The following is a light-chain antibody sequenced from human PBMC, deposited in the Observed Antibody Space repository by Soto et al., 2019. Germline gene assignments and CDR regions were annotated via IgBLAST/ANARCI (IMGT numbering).Light chain of an antibody. CDR2: SNS. CDR3: AAWDDSLNTYV. CDR1: SSNIGSNT. J-gene: IGLJ1*01. Sequence: QSVLTQPPSASGTPGQRVTISCSGSSSNIGSNTVNWYQHLPGAAPKLLIYSNSQRPSGVPDRFSGSKSGTSASLAISGLQSEDEADYYCAAWDDSLNTYVFGIGTKVTVL. V-gene: IGLV1-44*01.